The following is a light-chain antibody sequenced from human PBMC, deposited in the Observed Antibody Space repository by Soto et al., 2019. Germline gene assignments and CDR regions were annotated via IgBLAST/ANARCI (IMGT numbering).Light chain of an antibody. V-gene: IGKV1-17*01. J-gene: IGKJ4*01. CDR3: LQLNTYPLT. Sequence: DIPMTQSPSSLSASVGDRVTITCRASQGIRKDLGWYQQKPGKAPKRLIYAASSLQSGVPSRFSGSGSGTEFTLTISSLQPEDFATYFCLQLNTYPLTFGGGTKVVVK. CDR2: AAS. CDR1: QGIRKD.